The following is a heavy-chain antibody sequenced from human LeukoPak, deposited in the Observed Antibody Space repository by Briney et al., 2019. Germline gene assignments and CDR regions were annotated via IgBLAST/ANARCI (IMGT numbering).Heavy chain of an antibody. CDR1: GFTVSSNY. V-gene: IGHV3-66*01. CDR3: AREDSSGSLYYYYGMDV. J-gene: IGHJ6*02. D-gene: IGHD3-22*01. CDR2: IYSGGST. Sequence: PGGSLRLSCAASGFTVSSNYMSWVRQAPGKGLEWVSVIYSGGSTYYADSVKGRFTISRDNSKNTLYLQMNSLRAEDTAVYYCAREDSSGSLYYYYGMDVWGQGTTVTVSS.